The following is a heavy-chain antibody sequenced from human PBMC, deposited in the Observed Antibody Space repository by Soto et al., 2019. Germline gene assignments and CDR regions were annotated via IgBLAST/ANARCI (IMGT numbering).Heavy chain of an antibody. CDR3: ARGFGDLYYYYVYGMDV. D-gene: IGHD3-10*01. Sequence: QVQLVESGGGVVQPGRSLRLSCAASGFTFSSYAMHWVRQAPGKGLEWVAVISYDGSNKYYADSVKGRFTISRDNSKKMLCLQMNSLRAEDTAVYYCARGFGDLYYYYVYGMDVWGQGTTVTVSS. CDR2: ISYDGSNK. CDR1: GFTFSSYA. J-gene: IGHJ6*02. V-gene: IGHV3-30-3*01.